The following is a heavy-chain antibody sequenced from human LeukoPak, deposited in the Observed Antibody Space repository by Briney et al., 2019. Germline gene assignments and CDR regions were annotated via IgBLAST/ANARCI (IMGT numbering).Heavy chain of an antibody. D-gene: IGHD6-13*01. J-gene: IGHJ4*02. V-gene: IGHV3-23*01. CDR1: GFTFGSYA. CDR2: ISGSGGNT. CDR3: AKGPAAHPDY. Sequence: GGSLRISCAASGFTFGSYAMNWVRQGPEKGLEWVSAISGSGGNTYYVDSVKGRFTISRDNSKNTLYLQMNFLRAEDTAVYYCAKGPAAHPDYCGQGTLGTVSS.